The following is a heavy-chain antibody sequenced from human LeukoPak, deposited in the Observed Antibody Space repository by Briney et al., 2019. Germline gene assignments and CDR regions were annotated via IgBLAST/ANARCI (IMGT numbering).Heavy chain of an antibody. J-gene: IGHJ3*02. CDR2: ISAYNGNT. D-gene: IGHD3-22*01. Sequence: ASVKVSCKASGYTFTGYYMHWVRQAPGQGLEWMGWISAYNGNTNYAQKLQGRVTMTTDTSTSTAYMELRSLRSGDTAVYYCARVAHYYDTSGHGAFDIWGQGTMVTVSS. CDR3: ARVAHYYDTSGHGAFDI. CDR1: GYTFTGYY. V-gene: IGHV1-18*04.